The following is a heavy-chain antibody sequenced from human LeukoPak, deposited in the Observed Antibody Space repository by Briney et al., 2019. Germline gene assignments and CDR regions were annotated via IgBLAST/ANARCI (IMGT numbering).Heavy chain of an antibody. V-gene: IGHV4-59*12. D-gene: IGHD3-22*01. CDR3: ARDDSSGYYLGYFDY. J-gene: IGHJ4*02. CDR1: GGSISSYY. Sequence: SETLSLTCTVSGGSISSYYWSWIRQPPGKGLEWIGYIYYSGSTNYNPSLKSRVTISVDTSKNQFSLKLSSVTAADTAVYYCARDDSSGYYLGYFDYWGQGTLVTVSS. CDR2: IYYSGST.